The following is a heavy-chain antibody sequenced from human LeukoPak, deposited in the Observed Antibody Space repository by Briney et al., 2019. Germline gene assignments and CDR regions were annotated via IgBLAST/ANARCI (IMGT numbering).Heavy chain of an antibody. J-gene: IGHJ4*02. Sequence: SETLSLTCTVSGGSISSSSYYWGWIRQPPGKGLEWIGSIYYSGSTYYNPSLKSRVTISVDTSKNQFSLKLSSVTAADTAVYYCARELSYSLSRSYYFDYWGQGTLVTVSS. CDR3: ARELSYSLSRSYYFDY. V-gene: IGHV4-39*02. CDR2: IYYSGST. D-gene: IGHD4-11*01. CDR1: GGSISSSSYY.